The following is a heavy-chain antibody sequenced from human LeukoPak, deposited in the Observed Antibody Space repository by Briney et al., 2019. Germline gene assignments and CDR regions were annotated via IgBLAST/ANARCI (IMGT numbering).Heavy chain of an antibody. V-gene: IGHV3-53*01. CDR2: IYSGGST. Sequence: GGSLRLSCAASGFTFSSYAMHWVRQAPGKGLEWVSVIYSGGSTYYADSVKGRFTISRDNSRNTLYLQMNSLRDDDTAVYYCGLIPGLGYWGQGTLVTVSS. CDR1: GFTFSSYA. D-gene: IGHD6-19*01. CDR3: GLIPGLGY. J-gene: IGHJ4*02.